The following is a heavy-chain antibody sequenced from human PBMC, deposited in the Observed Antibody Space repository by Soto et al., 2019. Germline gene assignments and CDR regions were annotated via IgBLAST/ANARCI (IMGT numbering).Heavy chain of an antibody. CDR3: ARDHPLGGGPKRDFEY. CDR2: INPSGGSA. J-gene: IGHJ4*02. CDR1: GYTFTDYY. D-gene: IGHD3-16*01. Sequence: QVQLVQSGAEVKKPGASVKVSCKASGYTFTDYYIHWVRQAPGQGLEWMGLINPSGGSASYAQKFRGRVTMPXXTXTXXVYMELSSLRSEDTAVYYCARDHPLGGGPKRDFEYWGQGTLVTVSS. V-gene: IGHV1-46*01.